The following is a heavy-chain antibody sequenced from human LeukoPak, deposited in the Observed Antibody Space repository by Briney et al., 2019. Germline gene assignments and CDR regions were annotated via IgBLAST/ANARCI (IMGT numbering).Heavy chain of an antibody. D-gene: IGHD3-10*01. CDR3: ARGLLLWFGEYPHDHFDY. V-gene: IGHV4-59*01. CDR1: GGSISSYY. CDR2: IYYSGST. Sequence: SETLSLTCTVSGGSISSYYWGWIRQPPGKGLEWIGYIYYSGSTNYNPSLKSRGTISVDTSKKQFSLKLSSVTAADPAVYYCARGLLLWFGEYPHDHFDYWGQGTLVTVSS. J-gene: IGHJ4*02.